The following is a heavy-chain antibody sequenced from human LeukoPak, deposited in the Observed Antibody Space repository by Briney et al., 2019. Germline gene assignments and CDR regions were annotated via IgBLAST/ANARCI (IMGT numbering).Heavy chain of an antibody. J-gene: IGHJ6*02. D-gene: IGHD6-13*01. CDR3: ARDGGSSWYNYYYYGMDV. V-gene: IGHV3-66*01. Sequence: PGGSLRLSCAASGFTVSSNYMSWVRQAPGKGLEWVSVIYSGGSTYYADSVKGRFTISRDNSKNTLYLQMNSLRAEDTAVYYCARDGGSSWYNYYYYGMDVWGQGTTVTVSS. CDR2: IYSGGST. CDR1: GFTVSSNY.